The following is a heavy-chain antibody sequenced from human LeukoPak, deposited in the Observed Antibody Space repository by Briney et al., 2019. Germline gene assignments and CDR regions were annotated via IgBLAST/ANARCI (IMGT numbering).Heavy chain of an antibody. CDR1: GGSISSYY. CDR3: ARCRDSSGYYYMDV. V-gene: IGHV4-59*01. J-gene: IGHJ6*03. Sequence: PSETLSLTCTVSGGSISSYYWSWIRQPPGKGLEWIGYIYYSGSTNYNPFLKSRVTISVDTSKNQFSLKLSSVTAADTAVYYCARCRDSSGYYYMDVWGKGTTVTVSS. D-gene: IGHD2-21*01. CDR2: IYYSGST.